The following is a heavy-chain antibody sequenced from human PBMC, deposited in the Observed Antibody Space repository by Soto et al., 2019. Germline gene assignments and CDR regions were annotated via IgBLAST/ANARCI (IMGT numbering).Heavy chain of an antibody. CDR1: GFSFSTYD. J-gene: IGHJ6*02. CDR3: ARAYSGRLPRRADYYYAMDV. Sequence: EVQLVESGGGVVQPGGSLRLSCAASGFSFSTYDMHWVRQVSGKGLEWVSAIGSADDPYYLVSVKGRFTISRENAKNSLYLQMNSLRAGDTAVYYCARAYSGRLPRRADYYYAMDVWGLGTTVTVSS. CDR2: IGSADDP. V-gene: IGHV3-13*05. D-gene: IGHD2-15*01.